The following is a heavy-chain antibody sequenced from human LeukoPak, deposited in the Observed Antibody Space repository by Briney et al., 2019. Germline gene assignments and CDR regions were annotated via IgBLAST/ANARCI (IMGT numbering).Heavy chain of an antibody. J-gene: IGHJ3*02. Sequence: ASVKVSCEASGGTFSSYAISWVRQAPGQGLEWMGGIIPIFGTANYAQKFQGRVTITADKSTSTAYMELSSLRSEDTAVYYCARTDNWNDWGAFDIWGQGTMVTVSS. CDR2: IIPIFGTA. CDR3: ARTDNWNDWGAFDI. V-gene: IGHV1-69*06. CDR1: GGTFSSYA. D-gene: IGHD1-20*01.